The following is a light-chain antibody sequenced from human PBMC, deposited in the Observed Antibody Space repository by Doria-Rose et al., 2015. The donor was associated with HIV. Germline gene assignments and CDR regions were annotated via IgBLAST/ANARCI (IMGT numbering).Light chain of an antibody. CDR1: QTIPSKY. V-gene: IGKV3-20*01. Sequence: TQSPGTLSLSPGERATLSCRASQTIPSKYLSWYQQKLGQAPRLLIYGASSRATGIPDRFSGSGSVTDFTLTISRLEPEDFAVYYCQQYGSLSAITFGQGTRLEIK. CDR2: GAS. J-gene: IGKJ5*01. CDR3: QQYGSLSAIT.